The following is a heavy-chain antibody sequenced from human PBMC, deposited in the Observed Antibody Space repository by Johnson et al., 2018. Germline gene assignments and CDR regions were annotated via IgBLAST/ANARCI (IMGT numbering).Heavy chain of an antibody. Sequence: EVQLVESGGGLVQPGGSLRLSCAASGFTFSSYAMSWVRQTPGKGLEWVSAISGSGGSTYYADSVTGRFTISRDNSKNKLYLQMNSLRAEDTAVYYCAKVVTMSSSAKHDAFDIWGQGTMVTVSS. V-gene: IGHV3-23*04. CDR2: ISGSGGST. CDR3: AKVVTMSSSAKHDAFDI. J-gene: IGHJ3*02. D-gene: IGHD3-22*01. CDR1: GFTFSSYA.